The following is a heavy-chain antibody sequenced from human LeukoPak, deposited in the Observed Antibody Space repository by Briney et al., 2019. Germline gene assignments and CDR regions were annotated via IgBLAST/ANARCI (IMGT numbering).Heavy chain of an antibody. CDR3: ARGSGYDY. Sequence: GGSLGLSCAASGFTFSSYAMHWVRQAPGKGLEWVAVISYDGSNKYYADSVKGRFTISRDNSKNTLYLQMNSLRAEDTAVYYCARGSGYDYWGQGTLVTVSS. J-gene: IGHJ4*02. V-gene: IGHV3-30*04. CDR1: GFTFSSYA. CDR2: ISYDGSNK. D-gene: IGHD5-12*01.